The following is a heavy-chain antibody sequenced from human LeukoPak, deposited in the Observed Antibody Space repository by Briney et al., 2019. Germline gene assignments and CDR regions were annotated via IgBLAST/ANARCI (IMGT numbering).Heavy chain of an antibody. CDR1: GFTFSSYA. CDR3: ARGHHSSGWYANDY. J-gene: IGHJ4*02. CDR2: ISSNGDST. V-gene: IGHV3-64*01. Sequence: GGCLRLSCAASGFTFSSYAMHWVRQAPGKGLEYVSAISSNGDSTYYANSVKGRFTISRDNSKNTLYLQMGSLRAEDMAVYYCARGHHSSGWYANDYWGQGTLVTVSS. D-gene: IGHD6-19*01.